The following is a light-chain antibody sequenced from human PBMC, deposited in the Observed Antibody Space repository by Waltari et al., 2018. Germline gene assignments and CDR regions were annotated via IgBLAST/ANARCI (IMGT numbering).Light chain of an antibody. CDR2: DSS. V-gene: IGKV3-11*01. CDR1: QNIDYY. J-gene: IGKJ1*01. Sequence: EIVLTQSPATMSLSPGERATPSCRASQNIDYYLAWYQQKPGRAPRLLIYDSSNRAAGIPVRFSGSGSGVDFTLTIANLEPDDFAVYFCLQRSVWPWTFGQGTKVEIK. CDR3: LQRSVWPWT.